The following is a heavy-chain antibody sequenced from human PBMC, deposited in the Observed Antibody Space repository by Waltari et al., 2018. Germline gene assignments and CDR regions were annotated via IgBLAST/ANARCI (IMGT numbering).Heavy chain of an antibody. J-gene: IGHJ4*02. Sequence: QVQLQESGPGLVKPSETLSLTCTVSGGSISSHYWSWIRQPPGKGLEWIGYIYYSGSTNYNPSLKSRVTISVDTSKNQFSLKLSSVTAADTAVYYCARVLYYDFWSGYPTNFDYWGQGTLVTVSS. CDR1: GGSISSHY. CDR2: IYYSGST. V-gene: IGHV4-59*11. D-gene: IGHD3-3*01. CDR3: ARVLYYDFWSGYPTNFDY.